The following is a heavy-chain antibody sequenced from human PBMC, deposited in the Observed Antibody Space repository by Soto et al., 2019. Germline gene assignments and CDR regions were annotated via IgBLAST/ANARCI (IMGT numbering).Heavy chain of an antibody. V-gene: IGHV3-30*18. D-gene: IGHD6-6*01. CDR3: AKGGSSSARYFDT. CDR2: VSFEGSNR. Sequence: QVQVVESGGGVVQPGRSLRLSCVASGFTFSGYGMHWVRQAPGKGLEWVAIVSFEGSNRYYADSVKGRFTVSRDNSRNTLSPQMNSLTPDDTAVYYCAKGGSSSARYFDTWGQGTLVTVSS. CDR1: GFTFSGYG. J-gene: IGHJ5*02.